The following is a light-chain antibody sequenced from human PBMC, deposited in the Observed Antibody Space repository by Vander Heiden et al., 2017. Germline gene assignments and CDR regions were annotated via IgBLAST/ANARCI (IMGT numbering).Light chain of an antibody. J-gene: IGLJ2*01. CDR3: SSDASISTLV. CDR1: SSDVGVNSY. V-gene: IGLV2-14*03. CDR2: DVR. Sequence: QSALTLPHSVSASPAQSITISFTGTSSDVGVNSYISCYHQHPGKAPNLMIFDVRSPPGGVAHRFAGSTSGNAASLTIAGQQAEDEDDYYCSSDASISTLVFGGGTKLTVL.